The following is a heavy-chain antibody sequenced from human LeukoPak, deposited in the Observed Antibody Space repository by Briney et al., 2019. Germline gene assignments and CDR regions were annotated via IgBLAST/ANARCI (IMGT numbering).Heavy chain of an antibody. CDR2: IHSANGYI. CDR1: KFTFSAYT. Sequence: GGSLRLSCAASKFTFSAYTMHWVRHAPGEGREWVSCIHSANGYIYYADSVKGRFTICRDNAESSLYVKMPSLRAEDRAVYYCASSCSAGNCPFDTWGQGTLVSVSS. V-gene: IGHV3-21*01. J-gene: IGHJ5*02. D-gene: IGHD2-15*01. CDR3: ASSCSAGNCPFDT.